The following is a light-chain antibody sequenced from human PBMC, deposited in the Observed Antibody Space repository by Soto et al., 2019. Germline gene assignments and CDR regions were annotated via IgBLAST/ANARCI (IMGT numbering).Light chain of an antibody. J-gene: IGKJ4*01. V-gene: IGKV1-9*01. CDR2: GAS. Sequence: DIQMTQSPSSLSASAGDRVTITCRASQDISSSLAWYQQKAGKAPKLLIYGASILQSGVPSGFSGSGFGTDFTLTISSLRAEDFAIYFCQQTKSYPSTLGGGTKVDIK. CDR3: QQTKSYPST. CDR1: QDISSS.